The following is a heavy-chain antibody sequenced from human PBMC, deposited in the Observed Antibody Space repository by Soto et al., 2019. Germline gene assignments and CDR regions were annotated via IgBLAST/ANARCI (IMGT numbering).Heavy chain of an antibody. CDR3: ARAVAVAADFDY. CDR1: GYTFTGYA. Sequence: QFQLVQSGAEEKKPGASVKVSCKASGYTFTGYAMHWVRQAPGQRLEWMGGINAGNGNTKYSQKFQGRVTITRDTSASTVYMGLSSLRSEDTAVYYCARAVAVAADFDYWGQGPLVTVSS. CDR2: INAGNGNT. J-gene: IGHJ4*02. D-gene: IGHD6-19*01. V-gene: IGHV1-3*05.